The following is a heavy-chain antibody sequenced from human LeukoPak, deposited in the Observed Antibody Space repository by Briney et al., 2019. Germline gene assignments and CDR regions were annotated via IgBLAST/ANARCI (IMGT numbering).Heavy chain of an antibody. J-gene: IGHJ4*02. CDR1: GFTFRSYG. CDR2: ISDDGSNI. V-gene: IGHV3-30*03. D-gene: IGHD2/OR15-2a*01. Sequence: GRSLRLSCASSGFTFRSYGMHWVHQAPGKGLEWVALISDDGSNIYYADSVKGRFTISTDSSKNTLSLQMSGLRVEDTAVYYCARDNKRFSCDYWGQGTLVTVSS. CDR3: ARDNKRFSCDY.